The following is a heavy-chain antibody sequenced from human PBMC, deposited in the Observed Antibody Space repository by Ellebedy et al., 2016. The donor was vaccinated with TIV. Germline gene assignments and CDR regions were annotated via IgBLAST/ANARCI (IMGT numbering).Heavy chain of an antibody. CDR2: IWYDGSNK. CDR3: ARDSSHATYYYYYGMDV. V-gene: IGHV3-33*08. D-gene: IGHD6-13*01. J-gene: IGHJ6*02. CDR1: GFTFSSYG. Sequence: GGSLRLXXAASGFTFSSYGMHWVRQAPGKGLEWVAVIWYDGSNKYYADSVKGRFTISRDNSKNTLYLQMNSLRAEDTAVYYCARDSSHATYYYYYGMDVWGQGTTVTVSS.